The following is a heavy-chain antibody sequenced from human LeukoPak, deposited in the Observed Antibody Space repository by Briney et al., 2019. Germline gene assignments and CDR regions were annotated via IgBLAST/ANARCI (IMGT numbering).Heavy chain of an antibody. CDR2: IYHSGST. Sequence: NTSETLSLTCAVSDYSISSGYYWGWIRQPPGKGLEWIGSIYHSGSTYYNPSLKSRVTLSVDTSKNQFSLKLSSVTAADTAMYYCASVGTYYFDHWGQGALVTVSS. V-gene: IGHV4-38-2*01. D-gene: IGHD7-27*01. J-gene: IGHJ4*02. CDR1: DYSISSGYY. CDR3: ASVGTYYFDH.